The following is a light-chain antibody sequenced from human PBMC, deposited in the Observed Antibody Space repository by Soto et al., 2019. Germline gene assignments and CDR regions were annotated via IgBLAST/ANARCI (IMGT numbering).Light chain of an antibody. CDR3: QQFYTTPWT. Sequence: DIVMTQSPDSLAVSLGERATINCKSSQSVLYSSNNKNYLAGYQQKPGQPPKLLISWASTRESGVPDRFTGSGSGTEFTLTIRSLQAEDVAVYYCQQFYTTPWTFGQGTKVEI. V-gene: IGKV4-1*01. J-gene: IGKJ1*01. CDR2: WAS. CDR1: QSVLYSSNNKNY.